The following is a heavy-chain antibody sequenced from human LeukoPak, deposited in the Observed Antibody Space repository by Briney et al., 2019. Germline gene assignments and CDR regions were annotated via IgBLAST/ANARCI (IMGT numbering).Heavy chain of an antibody. CDR2: ISAGNGNT. Sequence: GASVKVSCKASGYTFNNYAMHWVRQAPGQRLEWMGWISAGNGNTQYSQNFQGRVTITRDTSASTAYMELSSLKSEDTALYYCARGSRSFDYWGQGTLVTVSS. D-gene: IGHD3-10*01. V-gene: IGHV1-3*01. CDR3: ARGSRSFDY. J-gene: IGHJ4*02. CDR1: GYTFNNYA.